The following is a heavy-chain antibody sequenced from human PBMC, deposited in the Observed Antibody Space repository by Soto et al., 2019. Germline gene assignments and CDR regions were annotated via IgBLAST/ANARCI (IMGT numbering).Heavy chain of an antibody. CDR3: ARADTGHYDSSGYYDY. D-gene: IGHD3-22*01. J-gene: IGHJ4*02. CDR2: INHSGST. CDR1: GGSFSCYY. V-gene: IGHV4-34*01. Sequence: SETLSLTCAVYGGSFSCYYWSWIRQPPGKGLEWIGEINHSGSTNYNPSLKSRVTISVDTSKNQFSLKLSSVTAADTAVYYCARADTGHYDSSGYYDYWGQGTLVTVSS.